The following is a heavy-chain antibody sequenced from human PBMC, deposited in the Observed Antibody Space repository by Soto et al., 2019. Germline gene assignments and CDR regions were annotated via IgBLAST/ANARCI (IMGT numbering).Heavy chain of an antibody. V-gene: IGHV4-61*01. CDR3: ARALSDTAMVSPYYYGMDV. Sequence: PSETLSLTFTVSGGSVSSGSYYWSWIRQPPGKGLEWIGYIYYSGSTNYNPSLKSRVTISVDTSKNQFSLKLSSVTAADTAVYYCARALSDTAMVSPYYYGMDVWGQGTTVTVSS. CDR2: IYYSGST. D-gene: IGHD5-18*01. J-gene: IGHJ6*02. CDR1: GGSVSSGSYY.